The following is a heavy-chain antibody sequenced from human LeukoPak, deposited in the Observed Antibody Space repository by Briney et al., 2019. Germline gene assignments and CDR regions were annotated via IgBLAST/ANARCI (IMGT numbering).Heavy chain of an antibody. CDR2: IYPGDSDT. J-gene: IGHJ3*02. Sequence: GESLKISCKGSRSGFTTYWIVWVRQMPGKGLEWMGTIYPGDSDTRYSPSFQGQVTISADKSINTAYLQWSSLKASDTAMYYCARSSIEAALDSFDIWGQGTMVTVSP. V-gene: IGHV5-51*01. D-gene: IGHD6-25*01. CDR1: RSGFTTYW. CDR3: ARSSIEAALDSFDI.